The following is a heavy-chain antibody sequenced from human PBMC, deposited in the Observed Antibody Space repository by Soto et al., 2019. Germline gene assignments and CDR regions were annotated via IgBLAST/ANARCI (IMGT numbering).Heavy chain of an antibody. Sequence: ASVKVSCKPSGYTFTNYFIQWLRQAPGQRLEWMGWINPHDGGTNYAQKFQGRLAVTSDTSISTAYMELRSLRSDDTAVYYCARAWLAVAGKSWLDPWGQGTMVTVST. V-gene: IGHV1-2*02. D-gene: IGHD6-19*01. CDR3: ARAWLAVAGKSWLDP. CDR1: GYTFTNYF. J-gene: IGHJ5*02. CDR2: INPHDGGT.